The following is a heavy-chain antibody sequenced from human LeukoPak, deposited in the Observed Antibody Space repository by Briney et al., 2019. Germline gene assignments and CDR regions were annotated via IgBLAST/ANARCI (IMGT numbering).Heavy chain of an antibody. CDR3: ARVGYCSSTSCYLDAFDI. CDR1: GFTFDDYG. J-gene: IGHJ3*02. Sequence: GGSLRLSYAASGFTFDDYGMSWVRQAPGKGLEWVSGINWNGGSTGYADSVKGRFTISRDNAKNSLYLQMNSLRAEDTALYYCARVGYCSSTSCYLDAFDIWGQGTMVTVSS. CDR2: INWNGGST. V-gene: IGHV3-20*03. D-gene: IGHD2-2*01.